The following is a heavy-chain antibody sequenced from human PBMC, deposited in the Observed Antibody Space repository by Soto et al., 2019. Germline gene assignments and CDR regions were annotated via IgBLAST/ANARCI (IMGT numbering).Heavy chain of an antibody. CDR1: GGSISSYY. CDR2: IYYSGST. Sequence: SETLSLTCTVSGGSISSYYWSWIRQPPGKGLEWIGYIYYSGSTNYNPSLKSRVTISVDTSKNQFSLKLSSVTAADTVVYYCAREIYSSSGGRYYYGMDVWGQGTTVTVSS. D-gene: IGHD6-13*01. J-gene: IGHJ6*02. CDR3: AREIYSSSGGRYYYGMDV. V-gene: IGHV4-59*01.